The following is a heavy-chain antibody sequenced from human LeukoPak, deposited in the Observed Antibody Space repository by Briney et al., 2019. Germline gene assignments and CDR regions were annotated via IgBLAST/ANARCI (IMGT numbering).Heavy chain of an antibody. Sequence: GASVKVSCKASGYTFDNYGISWVRLAPGQGLEWMGWINTYNGNTNYAQKFQGRVTMTRDTSISTAYMELSRLRSDDTAVYYCARDLTLLRYFDWLFKTDYYYYYMDVWGKGTTVTISS. CDR1: GYTFDNYG. CDR2: INTYNGNT. CDR3: ARDLTLLRYFDWLFKTDYYYYYMDV. D-gene: IGHD3-9*01. J-gene: IGHJ6*03. V-gene: IGHV1-18*01.